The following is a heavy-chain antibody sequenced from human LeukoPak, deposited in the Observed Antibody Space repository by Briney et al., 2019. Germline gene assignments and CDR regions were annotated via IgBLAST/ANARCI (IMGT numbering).Heavy chain of an antibody. Sequence: GGSLRLSCAASGFTFDDYGMSWVRQAPGKGLEWVSGINWNGGSTGYADSVKGRFTISRDNAMNSLYLQMNSLRAEDKALYYCARGQDYGDYDPFDYWGQGTLVTVSS. V-gene: IGHV3-20*04. J-gene: IGHJ4*02. D-gene: IGHD4-17*01. CDR3: ARGQDYGDYDPFDY. CDR2: INWNGGST. CDR1: GFTFDDYG.